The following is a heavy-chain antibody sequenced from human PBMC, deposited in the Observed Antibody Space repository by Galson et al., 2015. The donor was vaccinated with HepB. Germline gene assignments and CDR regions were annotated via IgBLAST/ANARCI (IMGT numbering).Heavy chain of an antibody. Sequence: SLRLSCAASGFTFSSYGMHWVRQAPGKGLEWVAVISYDGSNKYYADSVKGRFTISRDNSKNTLYLQMNSLRAEDTAVYYCANGYCSSTSCLISHYGMDVWGQGTTVTVSS. CDR3: ANGYCSSTSCLISHYGMDV. D-gene: IGHD2-2*01. CDR2: ISYDGSNK. V-gene: IGHV3-30*18. J-gene: IGHJ6*02. CDR1: GFTFSSYG.